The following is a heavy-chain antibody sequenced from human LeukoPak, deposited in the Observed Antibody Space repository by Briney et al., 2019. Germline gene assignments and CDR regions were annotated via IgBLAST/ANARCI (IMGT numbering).Heavy chain of an antibody. CDR1: GFTFSSYA. Sequence: GGSLRLSCAASGFTFSSYAMTWVRQAPGKGLEWVAVISYDGSHKYYADSVKGRFTISRDNSKNTLYLQMNSLRTEDTAVYYCASGYSSSHRGPVDYWGQGTLVTVSS. CDR3: ASGYSSSHRGPVDY. J-gene: IGHJ4*02. D-gene: IGHD6-13*01. CDR2: ISYDGSHK. V-gene: IGHV3-30-3*01.